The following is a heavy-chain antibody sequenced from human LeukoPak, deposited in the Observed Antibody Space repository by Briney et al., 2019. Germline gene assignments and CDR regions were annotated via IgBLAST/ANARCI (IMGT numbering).Heavy chain of an antibody. J-gene: IGHJ4*02. Sequence: GGSLRLSWAASGFTFSSYAMSWVRQAPGKGLEWVSAISGSGGSTYYADSGKGRFTISRDNSKNTLYLQMNSLRAEDTAVYYCAKDLGSGWFDYWGQGTLVTVSS. D-gene: IGHD6-19*01. CDR2: ISGSGGST. CDR1: GFTFSSYA. CDR3: AKDLGSGWFDY. V-gene: IGHV3-23*01.